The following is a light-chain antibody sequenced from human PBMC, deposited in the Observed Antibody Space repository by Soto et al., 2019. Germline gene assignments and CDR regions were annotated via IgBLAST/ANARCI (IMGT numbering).Light chain of an antibody. J-gene: IGKJ1*01. CDR1: QSISTW. V-gene: IGKV1-5*03. CDR3: QHYNSYSEA. Sequence: DILMTQSPSTLSASVGDRVTITCRASQSISTWLAWYQQEPGKAPKLLIYKASTLKSGVPSRFSGSGSGTEFTLTISSLQPDDFATYYCQHYNSYSEAFGQGTKVDI. CDR2: KAS.